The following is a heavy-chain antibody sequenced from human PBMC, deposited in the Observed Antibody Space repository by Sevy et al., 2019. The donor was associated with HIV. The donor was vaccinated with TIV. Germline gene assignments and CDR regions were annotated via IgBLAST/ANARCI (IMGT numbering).Heavy chain of an antibody. CDR3: ARGRYLRTRGLHFYN. Sequence: SETLSLTCTVSGGSISNDYWSWIRQPPGKGLEWIGYIYYSGSTNYHPSLKRLVTLSVDTSKKQFSLKLTSVTAADTAIYYCARGRYLRTRGLHFYNWGQGTLVTVSS. J-gene: IGHJ4*02. CDR2: IYYSGST. CDR1: GGSISNDY. V-gene: IGHV4-59*12. D-gene: IGHD2-8*02.